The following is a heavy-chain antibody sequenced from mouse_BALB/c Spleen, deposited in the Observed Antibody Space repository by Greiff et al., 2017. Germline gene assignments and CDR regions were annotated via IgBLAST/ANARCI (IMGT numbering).Heavy chain of an antibody. Sequence: VKLQESGPGLVAPSQSLSITCTVSGFSLTSYGVHWVRQPPGKGLEWLGVIWAGGSTNYNSALMSRLSISKDNSKSQVFLKMNSLQTDDTAIYYCARDYYGSSRPVFDVWGAGTTVTVSS. D-gene: IGHD1-1*01. CDR1: GFSLTSYG. CDR3: ARDYYGSSRPVFDV. V-gene: IGHV2-9*02. CDR2: IWAGGST. J-gene: IGHJ1*01.